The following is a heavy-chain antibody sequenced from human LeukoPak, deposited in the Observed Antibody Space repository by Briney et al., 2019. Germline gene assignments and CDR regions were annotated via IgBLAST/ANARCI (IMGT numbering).Heavy chain of an antibody. Sequence: PGGSLRHTCAASGFTFSSFGMTWVRQAPGKGLESVSAISDSGSRPFYADSVKGRFTISRDNSKNTLYLQMNSLRAEDTAVYYCAKTYDTYGLQYFDYWGQGTLVTVSS. D-gene: IGHD5-18*01. J-gene: IGHJ4*02. V-gene: IGHV3-23*01. CDR3: AKTYDTYGLQYFDY. CDR1: GFTFSSFG. CDR2: ISDSGSRP.